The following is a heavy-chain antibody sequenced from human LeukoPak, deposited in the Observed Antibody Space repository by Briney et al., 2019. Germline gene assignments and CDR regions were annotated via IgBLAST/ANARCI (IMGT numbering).Heavy chain of an antibody. V-gene: IGHV4-4*09. CDR2: IYSSGST. CDR1: GGSISTDY. CDR3: ARLAGSSSSDH. J-gene: IGHJ5*02. Sequence: SETLSLTCTVSGGSISTDYWSWIRQPPGKGLEWIGYIYSSGSTNYNPSLKSRVTISVDTSKNQFSLKLNSVTAADTAVYYCARLAGSSSSDHWGQGTLVTVSS. D-gene: IGHD6-6*01.